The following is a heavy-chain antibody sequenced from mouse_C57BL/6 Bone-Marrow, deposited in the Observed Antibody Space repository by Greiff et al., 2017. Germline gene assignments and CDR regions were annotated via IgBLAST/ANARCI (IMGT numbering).Heavy chain of an antibody. D-gene: IGHD1-1*01. J-gene: IGHJ2*01. Sequence: QVQLQQSDAVLVKPGASVKISCKVSGYTFTDHTIHWMKQRPEQGLEWIGYIYPRDGSTKYNEKFKGKATLTADKSSSTAYMQLNSLTSEDSAVYFCARRGDYYGSSYGAFDYWGQGTTLTVSS. CDR3: ARRGDYYGSSYGAFDY. CDR1: GYTFTDHT. V-gene: IGHV1-78*01. CDR2: IYPRDGST.